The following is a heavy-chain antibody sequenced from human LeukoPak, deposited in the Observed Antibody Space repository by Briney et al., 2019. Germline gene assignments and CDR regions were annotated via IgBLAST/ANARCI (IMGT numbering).Heavy chain of an antibody. V-gene: IGHV3-74*01. CDR3: ARSDWFDP. J-gene: IGHJ5*02. D-gene: IGHD2-15*01. CDR2: ISSDGRIT. CDR1: GFTFSNYW. Sequence: PGGSLRLSCAASGFTFSNYWMHWVRQAPGKGLVWVSRISSDGRITSYAGSVKGRFTISRDNAKNMLYLQMNSLRVEDTAVYHCARSDWFDPWGQGTLVTVSS.